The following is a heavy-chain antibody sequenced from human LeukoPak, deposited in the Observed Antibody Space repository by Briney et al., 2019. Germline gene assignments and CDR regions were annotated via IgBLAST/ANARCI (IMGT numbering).Heavy chain of an antibody. CDR2: VSSSERGK. Sequence: GGSLRLSCTASGFTFKTYGMVWFRQAPGKGLEWVATVSSSERGKHYADSVLGRFTISRDNSNNMLYLQLDNLRDEDTAIYYCSTDGTPKFEYWGQGTLVTVSS. CDR1: GFTFKTYG. V-gene: IGHV3-30*03. CDR3: STDGTPKFEY. D-gene: IGHD1-26*01. J-gene: IGHJ4*02.